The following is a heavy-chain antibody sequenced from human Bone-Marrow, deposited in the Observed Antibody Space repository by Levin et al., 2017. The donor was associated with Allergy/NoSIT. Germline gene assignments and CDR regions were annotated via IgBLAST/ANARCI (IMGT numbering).Heavy chain of an antibody. CDR3: ARGSSGRYSSLDY. CDR2: ISYDGNNK. J-gene: IGHJ4*02. CDR1: GFTFSSYA. V-gene: IGHV3-30-3*01. D-gene: IGHD1-26*01. Sequence: GESLKISCAASGFTFSSYAMHWVRQAPGKGLEWVAVISYDGNNKFCADSVKGRCTISRDNSKNTLYLQMNSLRAEDTAVYHCARGSSGRYSSLDYWGQGTLVTVSS.